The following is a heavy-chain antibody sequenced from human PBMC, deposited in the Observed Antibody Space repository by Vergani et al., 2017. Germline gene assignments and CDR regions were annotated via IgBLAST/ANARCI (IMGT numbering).Heavy chain of an antibody. Sequence: QVQLQQWGAGLLKPSETLSLTCAVYGGSFSGYYWSWIRQPPGKGLEWIGYIYHSGSTYYNPSLKSRVTISVDRSKNQFSLKLSSVTAADTAVYYCARSDTNWFDPWGQGTLVTVSS. J-gene: IGHJ5*02. CDR2: IYHSGST. CDR1: GGSFSGYY. CDR3: ARSDTNWFDP. V-gene: IGHV4-34*01. D-gene: IGHD2-21*02.